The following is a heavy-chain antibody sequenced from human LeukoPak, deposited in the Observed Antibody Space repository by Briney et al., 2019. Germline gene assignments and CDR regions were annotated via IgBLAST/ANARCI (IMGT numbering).Heavy chain of an antibody. Sequence: PSETLSLTCAVSGGSINTYFWSWIRQPPGKGLEWIGYMYYSGSTNYNPSLKSRATISMDTSKNQFSLKLNSVTAADTAVYYCARQIAWGVGRFDYWGQGTLATVSA. J-gene: IGHJ4*02. D-gene: IGHD3-10*01. V-gene: IGHV4-59*08. CDR3: ARQIAWGVGRFDY. CDR1: GGSINTYF. CDR2: MYYSGST.